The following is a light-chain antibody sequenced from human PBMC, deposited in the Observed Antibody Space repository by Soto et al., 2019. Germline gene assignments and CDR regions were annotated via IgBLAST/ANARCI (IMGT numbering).Light chain of an antibody. CDR3: QTWGTGIQV. J-gene: IGLJ3*02. Sequence: QTVVTQSPSASASLGASVKLTCTLSSGYNNYAIAWHQQQPEKGPRYLMKLNSDGSHSKGDGIPDRFSGSSSGAERYLTISNLQSEDEADYYCQTWGTGIQVFGGGTKLTVL. CDR1: SGYNNYA. V-gene: IGLV4-69*01. CDR2: LNSDGSH.